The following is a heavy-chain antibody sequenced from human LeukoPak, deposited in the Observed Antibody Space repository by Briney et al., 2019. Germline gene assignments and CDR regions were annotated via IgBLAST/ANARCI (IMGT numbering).Heavy chain of an antibody. J-gene: IGHJ4*02. CDR2: ISYDGSNK. D-gene: IGHD2-2*01. Sequence: GGSLRLSCAASGFTFSSYAMSWVRQAPGKGLEWVAVISYDGSNKYYADSVKGRFTISRDNSKNTLYLQMNSLRAEDTAVYYCASPQYQLLFPFDYWGQGTLVTVSS. CDR1: GFTFSSYA. CDR3: ASPQYQLLFPFDY. V-gene: IGHV3-30-3*01.